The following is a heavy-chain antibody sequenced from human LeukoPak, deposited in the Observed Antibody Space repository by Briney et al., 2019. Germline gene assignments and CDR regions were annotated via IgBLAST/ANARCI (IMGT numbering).Heavy chain of an antibody. J-gene: IGHJ4*02. CDR3: ASAWYCSSTSCYTEGGLDY. CDR2: ISSSGSTI. CDR1: GFTFSDYY. D-gene: IGHD2-2*02. Sequence: PGGSLRLSCAASGFTFSDYYMSWIRQAPGKGLEWVSYISSSGSTIYYADSVKGRFTISRDNAKNSLYLQMNSLRAEDTAVYYCASAWYCSSTSCYTEGGLDYWGQGTLVTVSS. V-gene: IGHV3-11*04.